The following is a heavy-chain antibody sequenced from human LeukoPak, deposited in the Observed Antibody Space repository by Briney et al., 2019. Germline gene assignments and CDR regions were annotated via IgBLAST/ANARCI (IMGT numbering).Heavy chain of an antibody. CDR3: ARGCSGGSCYESKFDP. J-gene: IGHJ5*02. CDR1: GFTFSSYW. D-gene: IGHD2-15*01. CDR2: IKQDGSEK. Sequence: GGSLRLSCAASGFTFSSYWMSWVRRAPGKGLEWVANIKQDGSEKYYVDSAKGRFTISRDNAKNSLYLQMNSLRAEDTAVYYCARGCSGGSCYESKFDPWGQGTLVTVSS. V-gene: IGHV3-7*01.